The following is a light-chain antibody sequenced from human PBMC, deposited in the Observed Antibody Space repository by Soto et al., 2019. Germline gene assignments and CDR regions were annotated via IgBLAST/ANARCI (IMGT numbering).Light chain of an antibody. Sequence: EIVLTQSPGTLSLSPGERATLSCWASQSISSNYLAWYQQKPGQAPRLLISGSSIRATGIPKRFSGSASGINFTLTISSLEPEDFAVFYCQQYGSSPFTFGPGTKVDFK. CDR1: QSISSNY. CDR3: QQYGSSPFT. CDR2: GSS. J-gene: IGKJ3*01. V-gene: IGKV3-20*01.